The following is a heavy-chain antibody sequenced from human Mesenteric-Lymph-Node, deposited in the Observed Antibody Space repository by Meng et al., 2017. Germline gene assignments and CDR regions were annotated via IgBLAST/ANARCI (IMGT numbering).Heavy chain of an antibody. J-gene: IGHJ4*02. CDR3: ARDRGRWLLLRDYFDY. D-gene: IGHD3-22*01. Sequence: GGSLRLSCAASGFTFSSYWMSWVRQAPGQGLEWVANIKQDGSEKYYVDSVKGRFTISRDNAKNSLYLQMNSLRAEDTAVYYCARDRGRWLLLRDYFDYWGQGTLVTVSS. CDR2: IKQDGSEK. CDR1: GFTFSSYW. V-gene: IGHV3-7*01.